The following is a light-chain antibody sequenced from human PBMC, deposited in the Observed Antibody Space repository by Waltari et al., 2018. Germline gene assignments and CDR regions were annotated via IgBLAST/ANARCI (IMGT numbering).Light chain of an antibody. Sequence: DIQMTQSPSSLSASVGDSVTIPCRASQTISTHLNWYQQTAGKAPKLLIYAASALQSGVPSRFRGSGSGTDFTLTITSLQPEDFATYYCHQSHTVPHTFGQGTKLEIK. V-gene: IGKV1-39*01. J-gene: IGKJ2*01. CDR3: HQSHTVPHT. CDR1: QTISTH. CDR2: AAS.